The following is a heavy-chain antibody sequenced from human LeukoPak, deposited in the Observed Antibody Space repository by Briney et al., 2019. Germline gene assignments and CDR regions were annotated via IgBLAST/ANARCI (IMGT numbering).Heavy chain of an antibody. J-gene: IGHJ6*03. V-gene: IGHV3-30*03. CDR2: ISYDGSNK. CDR1: GFTFSSYG. D-gene: IGHD2-2*01. CDR3: ARDPRYQLLFYYYYYMDV. Sequence: PGGSLRLSCAASGFTFSSYGMHWVRQAPGKGLEWVAVISYDGSNKYYADSVKGRFTISRDNSKNTLYLQMNSLRAEDTAVYYCARDPRYQLLFYYYYYMDVWGKGTTVTVSS.